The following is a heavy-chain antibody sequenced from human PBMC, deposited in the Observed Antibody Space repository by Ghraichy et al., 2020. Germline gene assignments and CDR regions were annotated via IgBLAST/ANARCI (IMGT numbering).Heavy chain of an antibody. J-gene: IGHJ2*01. V-gene: IGHV3-30*02. Sequence: GGSLRLSCAASGFTFSNYGMHWVRQAPGKGLEWVAFIRYHGSDKYYADSVKGRFTISRDKSKNTLHLQMNSLRAEDTAVYYCAKDLADRHSSGGAARYLDLWGRGTLVTVSS. CDR3: AKDLADRHSSGGAARYLDL. D-gene: IGHD6-19*01. CDR2: IRYHGSDK. CDR1: GFTFSNYG.